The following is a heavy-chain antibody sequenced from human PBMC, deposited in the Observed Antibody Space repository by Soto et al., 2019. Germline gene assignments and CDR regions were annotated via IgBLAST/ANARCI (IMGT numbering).Heavy chain of an antibody. V-gene: IGHV3-73*01. D-gene: IGHD3-16*02. CDR1: GFTFSGSA. Sequence: GGSLRLSCAASGFTFSGSAMHWVRQASGKGLEWVGRIRSKANSYATAYAASVKGRFTISRDDSKNTAYLQMNSLKTEDTAVYYCTRQLSYDYIWGSYRFWLRTADAFDIWGQGTMVTVS. J-gene: IGHJ3*02. CDR3: TRQLSYDYIWGSYRFWLRTADAFDI. CDR2: IRSKANSYAT.